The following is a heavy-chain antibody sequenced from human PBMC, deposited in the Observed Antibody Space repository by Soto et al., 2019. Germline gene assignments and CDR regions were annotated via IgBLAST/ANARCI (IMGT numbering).Heavy chain of an antibody. J-gene: IGHJ5*02. CDR3: ARDLAAGGS. CDR2: ISSGSDTI. V-gene: IGHV3-48*03. CDR1: GFSFSTYE. D-gene: IGHD6-13*01. Sequence: EVQLVESGGGLVQPGGSLRLSCAASGFSFSTYEMNWVRQAPGKGLEWVAYISSGSDTIHYADSVRGRFTVSRDNAKNSLYLQMHSLRVEDTALYYCARDLAAGGSWGQGTMGTVSS.